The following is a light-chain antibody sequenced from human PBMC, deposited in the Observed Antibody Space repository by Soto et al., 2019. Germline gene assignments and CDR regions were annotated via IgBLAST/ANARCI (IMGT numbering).Light chain of an antibody. J-gene: IGLJ1*01. CDR2: EVN. CDR1: SXDVGGYEH. V-gene: IGLV2-8*01. CDR3: ASYAGGEDFEFVV. Sequence: QSVLTQPPSASGSPGQSVSISCTGTSXDVGGYEHVSWYQQHPGKVPKLIIYEVNKRPSGVPDRFSGSRSGNTASLTVSGLEAEDEADYYCASYAGGEDFEFVVFGTGTKVAV.